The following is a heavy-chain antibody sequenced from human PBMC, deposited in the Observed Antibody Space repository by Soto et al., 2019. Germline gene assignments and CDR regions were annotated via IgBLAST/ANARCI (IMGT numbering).Heavy chain of an antibody. Sequence: QITLKESGPTLVKPTQTLTLTCTFSGFSLSTSGVGVGWISQPPGEALEWLALIYWNDDKRYSPSLKSRLTITKDPPKQQVVLTMTNMDPVDTATYYWAHCLAVAGYFDYWGQGTLVTVSS. CDR1: GFSLSTSGVG. J-gene: IGHJ4*02. V-gene: IGHV2-5*01. CDR2: IYWNDDK. CDR3: AHCLAVAGYFDY. D-gene: IGHD6-19*01.